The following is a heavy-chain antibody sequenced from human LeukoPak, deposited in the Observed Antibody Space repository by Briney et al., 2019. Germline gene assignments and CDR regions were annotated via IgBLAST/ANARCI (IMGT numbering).Heavy chain of an antibody. CDR1: GFTFKNYD. J-gene: IGHJ4*02. Sequence: GGSLRLSCAASGFTFKNYDMHWVRQAPGKGLVWVAVISVEESHKYYANSVKGRFAISRDNSKNTLYLQMNSLRAEDTAVYYCVRRDTGAAYDYWGQGTLVTVSS. CDR3: VRRDTGAAYDY. CDR2: ISVEESHK. V-gene: IGHV3-30*03. D-gene: IGHD6-25*01.